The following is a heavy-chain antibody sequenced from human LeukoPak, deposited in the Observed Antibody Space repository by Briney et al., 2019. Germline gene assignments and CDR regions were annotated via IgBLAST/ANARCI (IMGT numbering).Heavy chain of an antibody. D-gene: IGHD5-24*01. CDR3: ARATWNGYMFDY. CDR1: GGSISSSSYY. J-gene: IGHJ4*02. V-gene: IGHV4-39*07. CDR2: IYYSGRT. Sequence: PSETLSLTCTVSGGSISSSSYYWGWLRHPPGKGLEWIGYIYYSGRTYYNPSLKSRVTISVDTSKNQFSLKLNSLTAADTAVYYCARATWNGYMFDYWGQGSLVTVTS.